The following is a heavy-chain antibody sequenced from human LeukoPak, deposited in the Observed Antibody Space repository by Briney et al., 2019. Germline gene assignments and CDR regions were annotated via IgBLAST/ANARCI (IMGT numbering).Heavy chain of an antibody. J-gene: IGHJ6*02. CDR3: ARVTVAGPYYYYGMDV. Sequence: PSETLSLTCTVSGGSISSGDYYWSWIRQPPGKGLEWIGYIYYSGSTYYNPSLKSRVTISVDTSKNQFSLKLSSVTAADTAVYYCARVTVAGPYYYYGMDVWGQGTTVTVSS. CDR1: GGSISSGDYY. D-gene: IGHD6-19*01. V-gene: IGHV4-30-4*01. CDR2: IYYSGST.